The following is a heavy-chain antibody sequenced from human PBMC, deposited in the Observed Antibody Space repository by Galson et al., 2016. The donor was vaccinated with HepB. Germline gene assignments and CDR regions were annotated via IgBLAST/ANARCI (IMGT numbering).Heavy chain of an antibody. CDR2: IVVGSGNT. Sequence: SVKVSCKASGFSFSSSAVHWVRQTRGQRLEWIGWIVVGSGNTNYAQKFQERVTITRVLSSGTAYMELSSLRSEDTAVYYCAGYDFWSGYYGYYFDNWGQGTLVTVS. V-gene: IGHV1-58*01. J-gene: IGHJ4*02. D-gene: IGHD3-3*01. CDR3: AGYDFWSGYYGYYFDN. CDR1: GFSFSSSA.